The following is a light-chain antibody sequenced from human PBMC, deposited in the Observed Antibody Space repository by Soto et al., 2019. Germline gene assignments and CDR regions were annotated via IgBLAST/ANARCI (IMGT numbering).Light chain of an antibody. CDR1: SSDVGGYKY. CDR3: SSYTSYTSDV. Sequence: QSALTQPASVSGSPGQSIAISCTGTSSDVGGYKYVSWYQQYPGKAPKLMIYDVSNRPSGVPDRFSGSKSGNTASLTISGLQSEDDADYYCSSYTSYTSDVFGTGTKLTVL. CDR2: DVS. V-gene: IGLV2-14*01. J-gene: IGLJ1*01.